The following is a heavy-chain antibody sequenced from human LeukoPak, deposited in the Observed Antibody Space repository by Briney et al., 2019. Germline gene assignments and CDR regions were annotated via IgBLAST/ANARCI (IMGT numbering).Heavy chain of an antibody. V-gene: IGHV1-18*01. D-gene: IGHD3-3*01. CDR3: ARDRGITIFGVVKTNYYYYYGMDV. Sequence: ASVKVSCKASGYTFTSYGISWVRQAPGQGLEWMGWISAYNGNTNYAQKLQGRVTMTTDTSTSTAYMELRSLRSDGTAVYYCARDRGITIFGVVKTNYYYYYGMDVWGQGTTVTVSS. CDR2: ISAYNGNT. J-gene: IGHJ6*02. CDR1: GYTFTSYG.